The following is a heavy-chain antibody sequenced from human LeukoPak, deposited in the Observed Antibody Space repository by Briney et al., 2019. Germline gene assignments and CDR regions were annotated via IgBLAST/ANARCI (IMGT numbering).Heavy chain of an antibody. Sequence: SETLSLTCAVYGGSFSGYYWSWIRQPPGKGLEWIGEINHSGSTNYNPSLKSRVTISVDTSKNQFSLKLSSVTDADTAVYYCARGTGNGYSFDYWGQGTLVTVSS. CDR3: ARGTGNGYSFDY. J-gene: IGHJ4*02. CDR1: GGSFSGYY. CDR2: INHSGST. D-gene: IGHD3-3*01. V-gene: IGHV4-34*01.